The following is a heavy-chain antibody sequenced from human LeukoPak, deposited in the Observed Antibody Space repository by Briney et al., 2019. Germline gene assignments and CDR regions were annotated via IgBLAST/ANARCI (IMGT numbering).Heavy chain of an antibody. J-gene: IGHJ6*02. CDR1: GSSFTSYW. Sequence: GESLQISCQGSGSSFTSYWIGWVRQLPGKGLEWMGIIYPGDSDTRYSPSFQGQVTISADKSISTAYLQWSSLKASDTAMYYCARVLSGARYYYYGMDVWGQGTTVTVSS. CDR2: IYPGDSDT. V-gene: IGHV5-51*01. CDR3: ARVLSGARYYYYGMDV. D-gene: IGHD2-15*01.